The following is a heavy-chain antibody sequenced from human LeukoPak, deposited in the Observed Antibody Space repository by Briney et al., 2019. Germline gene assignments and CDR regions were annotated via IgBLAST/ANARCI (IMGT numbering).Heavy chain of an antibody. Sequence: SETLTLTCSVSAGSISTHYWSWIRQPPGKGLEWIGYIYYSGSTYYNPSLKSRVTISVDTSKNQFSLKLSSVAAADTAVYYCARDGDGGTYFDYWGQGTLVTVSS. V-gene: IGHV4-30-4*01. CDR1: AGSISTHY. CDR2: IYYSGST. D-gene: IGHD4-23*01. J-gene: IGHJ4*02. CDR3: ARDGDGGTYFDY.